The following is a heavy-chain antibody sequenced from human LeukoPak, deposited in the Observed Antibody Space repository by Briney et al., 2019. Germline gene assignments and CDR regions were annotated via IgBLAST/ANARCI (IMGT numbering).Heavy chain of an antibody. Sequence: ASVKVSCKASGYTFISYGISWVRQAPGQGLEWMGWISAYNGNTNYAQKLQGRVTMTTDTSTSTAYMELRSLRSDDTAVYYCARPSYCSSTSCYEFDCWVQGTLVSVSS. CDR1: GYTFISYG. CDR2: ISAYNGNT. CDR3: ARPSYCSSTSCYEFDC. V-gene: IGHV1-18*01. J-gene: IGHJ4*02. D-gene: IGHD2-2*01.